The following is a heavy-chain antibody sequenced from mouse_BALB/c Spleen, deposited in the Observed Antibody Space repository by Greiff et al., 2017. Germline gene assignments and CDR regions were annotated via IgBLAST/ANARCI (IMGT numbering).Heavy chain of an antibody. CDR3: ARENYYGSSYPFAY. Sequence: VKLMESGPGLVAPSQSLSITCTVSGFSLTSYGVHWVRQPPGKGLEWLGVIWAGGSTNYNSALMSRLSISKDNSKSQVFLKMNSLQTDDTAMYYCARENYYGSSYPFAYWGQGTLVTVSA. V-gene: IGHV2-9*02. J-gene: IGHJ3*01. CDR2: IWAGGST. D-gene: IGHD1-1*01. CDR1: GFSLTSYG.